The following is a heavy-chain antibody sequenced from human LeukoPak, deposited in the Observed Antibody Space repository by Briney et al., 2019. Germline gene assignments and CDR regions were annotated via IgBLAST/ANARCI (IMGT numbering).Heavy chain of an antibody. CDR3: ARAQWGFGELSYFDY. CDR2: INSDGSST. CDR1: GFTFSYYW. D-gene: IGHD3-10*01. J-gene: IGHJ4*02. V-gene: IGHV3-74*01. Sequence: GGSLRLSCAASGFTFSYYWMHWVRQAPGKGLVWVSRINSDGSSTSYADSVKGRFTISRDNAKNTLYLQMNGLRAEDTAVYYCARAQWGFGELSYFDYWGQGTLVTVSS.